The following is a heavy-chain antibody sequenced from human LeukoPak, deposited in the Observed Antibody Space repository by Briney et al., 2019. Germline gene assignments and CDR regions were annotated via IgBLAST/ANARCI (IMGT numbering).Heavy chain of an antibody. V-gene: IGHV4-59*01. D-gene: IGHD2-8*01. J-gene: IGHJ4*02. CDR1: GGSISSYY. CDR3: ARVSIYCTNGVCHHEFDY. CDR2: IYYSGST. Sequence: SETLSLTCTDSGGSISSYYWSWIRQPPGKGLEWIGYIYYSGSTNYNPSLKSRATISVDTSKNQFSLKLSSVTAADTAVYYCARVSIYCTNGVCHHEFDYWGQGTLVTVSS.